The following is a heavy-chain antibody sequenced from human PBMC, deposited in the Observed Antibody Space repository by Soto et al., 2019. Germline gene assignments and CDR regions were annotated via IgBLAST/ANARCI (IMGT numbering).Heavy chain of an antibody. CDR3: AKYCGGGACNPSYYYYYIDV. J-gene: IGHJ6*03. V-gene: IGHV3-7*01. CDR2: IKQDGSAT. Sequence: HPGGSLRLSCAASECSLSNCRMSWVRQVPGNGPERVATIKQDGSATFFADSVKGRFTVSRDNGKNSLYLQMNSLRAEDTAVYYCAKYCGGGACNPSYYYYYIDVWGRGTTVTVSS. CDR1: ECSLSNCR. D-gene: IGHD2-21*01.